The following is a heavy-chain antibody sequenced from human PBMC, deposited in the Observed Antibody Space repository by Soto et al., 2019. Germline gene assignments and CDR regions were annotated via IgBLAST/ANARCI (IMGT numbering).Heavy chain of an antibody. Sequence: QVQLVQSGAEVKKPGSSVKVSCKASGGTFSSYAISWVRQAPGQGLEWMGGIIPIFGTANYAQKFQGRVTITADESTSTAYMERSSLRSEDTAVYYCATHPMATSTYYYGMDVWGQGTTVTVSS. D-gene: IGHD5-12*01. J-gene: IGHJ6*02. CDR1: GGTFSSYA. CDR2: IIPIFGTA. CDR3: ATHPMATSTYYYGMDV. V-gene: IGHV1-69*12.